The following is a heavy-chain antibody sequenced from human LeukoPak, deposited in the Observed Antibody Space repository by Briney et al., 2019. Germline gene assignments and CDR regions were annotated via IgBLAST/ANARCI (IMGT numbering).Heavy chain of an antibody. V-gene: IGHV4-39*01. J-gene: IGHJ6*03. CDR1: GGSISSSSYD. D-gene: IGHD6-13*01. Sequence: SETLSLTCTLPGGSISSSSYDWGWIRQPPGKGLEGIVSIYYSGSTYYNPSVKSRVTISVDTYKNQFSLKLSSVTAADTAVYYCARGRRIAAAGTTYYYYMDVWGKGTTVTVSS. CDR3: ARGRRIAAAGTTYYYYMDV. CDR2: IYYSGST.